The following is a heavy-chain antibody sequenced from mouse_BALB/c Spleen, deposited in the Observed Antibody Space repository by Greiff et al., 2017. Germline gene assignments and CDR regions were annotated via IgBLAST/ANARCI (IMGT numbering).Heavy chain of an antibody. CDR2: INSNGGST. J-gene: IGHJ4*01. CDR3: ARQITTATMDY. D-gene: IGHD1-2*01. V-gene: IGHV5-6-2*01. CDR1: GFTFSSYY. Sequence: EVKLMESGGGLVKLGGSLKLSCAASGFTFSSYYMSWVRQTPEKRLELVAAINSNGGSTYYPDTVKGRFTISRDNAKNTLYLQRSSLKSEDTALYYCARQITTATMDYWGQGTSVTVSS.